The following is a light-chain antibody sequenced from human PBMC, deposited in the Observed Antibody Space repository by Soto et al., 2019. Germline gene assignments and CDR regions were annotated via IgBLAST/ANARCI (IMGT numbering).Light chain of an antibody. V-gene: IGKV3-11*01. CDR3: QQRSNWPTT. CDR1: QSVSSY. Sequence: EIVLTQSPATLSLSPGERATLSCRASQSVSSYLAWYQQKPGQAPRLLIYDASNRATGIPARLSGSGSGTDFTLTISSLEPEDFAVYYCQQRSNWPTTFGPGTNVDIK. J-gene: IGKJ3*01. CDR2: DAS.